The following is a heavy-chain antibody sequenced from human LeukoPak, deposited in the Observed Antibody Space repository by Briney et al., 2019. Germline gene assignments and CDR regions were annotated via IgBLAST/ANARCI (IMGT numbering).Heavy chain of an antibody. CDR3: ARDLQWFPRD. D-gene: IGHD3-3*01. CDR2: IYYSGST. J-gene: IGHJ4*02. CDR1: GGSISSYY. V-gene: IGHV4-59*01. Sequence: SETLSLTCTVSGGSISSYYWSWIRKPPGKGLEWIGYIYYSGSTNYNPSLKSRVTISVDTSKNQFSLKLSSVTAADTAVYYCARDLQWFPRDWGQGTLVTVSS.